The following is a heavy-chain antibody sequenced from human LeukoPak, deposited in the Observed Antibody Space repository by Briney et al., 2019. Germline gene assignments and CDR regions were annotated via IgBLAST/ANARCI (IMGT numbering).Heavy chain of an antibody. Sequence: GGSLRLSCAASGFTFSNFGMNWVRQAPGKGLEWVGFVRSKLSGGTTEYAASVRGRFTISRDDSKSTAYLQMNSLRTEDTAVYYCTRYRGYFDYWGQGTLVTVSS. CDR2: VRSKLSGGTT. CDR1: GFTFSNFG. D-gene: IGHD3-10*01. J-gene: IGHJ4*02. V-gene: IGHV3-49*04. CDR3: TRYRGYFDY.